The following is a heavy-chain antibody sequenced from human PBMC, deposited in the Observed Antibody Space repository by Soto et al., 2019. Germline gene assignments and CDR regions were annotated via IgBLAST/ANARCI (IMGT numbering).Heavy chain of an antibody. CDR2: IIPSFGTA. CDR3: AGSIPGKGYSSGYFGY. CDR1: GGTFSGYA. J-gene: IGHJ4*02. V-gene: IGHV1-69*01. D-gene: IGHD5-18*01. Sequence: QVQLVQSGAEVKKPGSSVKVSCKASGGTFSGYAISWVRQAPGQGLEWMGGIIPSFGTANYAQRFQGRVTILADESTRTAYMELSSLRSEDTAVYFCAGSIPGKGYSSGYFGYLGQGTLVTVSS.